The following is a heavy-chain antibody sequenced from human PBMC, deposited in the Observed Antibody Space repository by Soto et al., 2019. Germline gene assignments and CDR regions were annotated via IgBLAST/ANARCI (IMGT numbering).Heavy chain of an antibody. CDR1: EFSFDDYA. Sequence: EAQLLESGGDLVQPGGSLRLSCAASEFSFDDYAMSWVRQAPGKGLEWVSSITYTGVSTYYVDSVKGRFTISRDNSKDTLYLPMNSLRAEDTAIYYCAKASVWYPYFDSWGQGTLVTVSS. V-gene: IGHV3-23*01. CDR2: ITYTGVST. J-gene: IGHJ4*02. CDR3: AKASVWYPYFDS. D-gene: IGHD6-13*01.